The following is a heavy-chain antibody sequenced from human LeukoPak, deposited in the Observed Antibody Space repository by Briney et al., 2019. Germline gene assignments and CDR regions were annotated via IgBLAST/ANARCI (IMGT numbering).Heavy chain of an antibody. D-gene: IGHD3-10*01. J-gene: IGHJ6*03. CDR1: GYTFTSYD. CDR2: MNPNSGNT. CDR3: ARGAERVRGLIIDLFYMDV. Sequence: GASVKVSCKASGYTFTSYDINWVRQATGQGLEWMGWMNPNSGNTGYAQKFQGRVTMTRNTSISTAYMELSSLRSEDTAVYYCARGAERVRGLIIDLFYMDVWGKGTTVTVSS. V-gene: IGHV1-8*01.